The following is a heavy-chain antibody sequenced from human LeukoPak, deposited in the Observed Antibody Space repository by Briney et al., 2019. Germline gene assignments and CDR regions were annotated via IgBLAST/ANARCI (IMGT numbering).Heavy chain of an antibody. CDR2: TYYRSKWYN. CDR3: ARAAGIAAAGSPTKTFDY. D-gene: IGHD6-13*01. Sequence: SQTLSLTCAISGDSVSSNSAAWNWIRQSPSRGLEWLGRTYYRSKWYNDYAVSVKSRITIHPDTSKNQFSLQLNSVTPEDTAVYYCARAAGIAAAGSPTKTFDYWGQGTLVTVSS. V-gene: IGHV6-1*01. CDR1: GDSVSSNSAA. J-gene: IGHJ4*02.